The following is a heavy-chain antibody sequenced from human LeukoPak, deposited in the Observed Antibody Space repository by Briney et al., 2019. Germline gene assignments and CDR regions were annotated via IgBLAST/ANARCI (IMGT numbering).Heavy chain of an antibody. CDR1: GFTFSSYA. D-gene: IGHD3-9*01. CDR2: ISYDGSNK. V-gene: IGHV3-30-3*01. Sequence: GRSLRLSCAASGFTFSSYAMHGVRQAPGKGLEWVAVISYDGSNKYYADSVKGRFTISRDNSKNTLYLQMNSLRAEDTAVYYCARELPIYYFDYWGQGTLVTVSS. CDR3: ARELPIYYFDY. J-gene: IGHJ4*02.